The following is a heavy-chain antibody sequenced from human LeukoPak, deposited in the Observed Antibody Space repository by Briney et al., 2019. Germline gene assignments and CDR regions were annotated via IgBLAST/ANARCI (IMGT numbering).Heavy chain of an antibody. V-gene: IGHV4-39*01. Sequence: SETLSLTCTVSGGSISSSSYYWGWIRQPPGKGLEWIGSIYYSGSTYYNPSLKSRVTISVDTSKNQFSLKLSSVTAADTAVYYCARGMGVVRESRAFDIWGQGTMVTVSS. J-gene: IGHJ3*02. CDR1: GGSISSSSYY. D-gene: IGHD3-10*01. CDR3: ARGMGVVRESRAFDI. CDR2: IYYSGST.